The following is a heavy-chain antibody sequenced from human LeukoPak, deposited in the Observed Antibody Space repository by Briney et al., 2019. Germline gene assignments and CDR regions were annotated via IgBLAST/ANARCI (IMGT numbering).Heavy chain of an antibody. CDR1: GFTFSSYA. V-gene: IGHV3-30-3*01. CDR2: ISYDGSNK. J-gene: IGHJ4*02. D-gene: IGHD6-19*01. CDR3: AKDHGAVAGPGGFDY. Sequence: TGGSLRLSCAASGFTFSSYAMHWVRQAPGKGLEWVAVISYDGSNKYYADSVKGRFTISRDNSKNTLYLQMNSLRAEDTAVYYCAKDHGAVAGPGGFDYWGQGTLVTVSS.